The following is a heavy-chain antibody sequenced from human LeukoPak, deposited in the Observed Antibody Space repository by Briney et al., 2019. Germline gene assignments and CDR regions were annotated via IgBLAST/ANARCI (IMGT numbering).Heavy chain of an antibody. CDR3: AKALGYRYGPNDAFDI. V-gene: IGHV3-23*01. D-gene: IGHD5-18*01. J-gene: IGHJ3*02. CDR2: ISGSGGTT. CDR1: GFTFSSYA. Sequence: GGSLRLSCAASGFTFSSYAMNWVRQALEKGLEWVSGISGSGGTTYYADSVTGRFTISRDNSKNTLYLQMNSLRAEDTAVYYCAKALGYRYGPNDAFDIWGQGTMVTVSS.